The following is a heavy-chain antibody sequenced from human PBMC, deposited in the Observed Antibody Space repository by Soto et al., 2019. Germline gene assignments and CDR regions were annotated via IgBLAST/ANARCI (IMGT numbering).Heavy chain of an antibody. CDR3: ARDTAYAFDS. Sequence: EVQLMESGGGLVQPGGSLRLSCVASGFTFSSFSMNWVRQAPGKGLEWVSYIRRSPSAISYADSVKGRFTISSDNAKTSLYLQLNSLRAEDTAVYYCARDTAYAFDSWGQGTLVSVSS. CDR2: IRRSPSAI. J-gene: IGHJ4*02. V-gene: IGHV3-48*01. D-gene: IGHD3-16*01. CDR1: GFTFSSFS.